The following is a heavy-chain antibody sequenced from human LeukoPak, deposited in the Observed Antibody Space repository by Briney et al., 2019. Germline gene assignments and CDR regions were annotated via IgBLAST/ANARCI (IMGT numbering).Heavy chain of an antibody. CDR2: IYYSGST. Sequence: SETLSLTCTVSGGSISSGGYYWSWIRQHPGKGLEWIGYIYYSGSTYYNPSLKSRVTISVDTSKNQFSLKLSSVTAADTAVYYCAREVGASPDYYMDVWGKGTTVTVSS. D-gene: IGHD2-2*01. V-gene: IGHV4-31*03. CDR3: AREVGASPDYYMDV. CDR1: GGSISSGGYY. J-gene: IGHJ6*03.